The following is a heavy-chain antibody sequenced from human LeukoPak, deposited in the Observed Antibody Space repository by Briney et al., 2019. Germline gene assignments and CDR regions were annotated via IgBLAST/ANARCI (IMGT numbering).Heavy chain of an antibody. CDR3: VGVDTALVPLDS. Sequence: SETLSLTCTVSGGSISSYYWSWIRQPPGKGLEWIGYIYYSGSTNYNPSLKSRVTISVDTSKNQFSLKLSSVTAADTAVYYYVGVDTALVPLDSWGQGTLVTVSS. J-gene: IGHJ4*02. CDR1: GGSISSYY. CDR2: IYYSGST. D-gene: IGHD5-18*01. V-gene: IGHV4-59*01.